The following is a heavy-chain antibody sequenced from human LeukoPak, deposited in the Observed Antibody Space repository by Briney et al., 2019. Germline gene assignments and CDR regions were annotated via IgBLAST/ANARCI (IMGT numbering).Heavy chain of an antibody. CDR1: GFTFNNYP. Sequence: GGSLRLSCAASGFTFNNYPMNWVRQAPGKGLEWVSFISSSGSSTYYSDSLKGRFTISRDNAKNSLHLQMNTVRAEDTAVYYCVRDGYCSDGGCYAASDMWGQGTKVTVSS. D-gene: IGHD2-15*01. V-gene: IGHV3-21*01. CDR3: VRDGYCSDGGCYAASDM. CDR2: ISSSGSST. J-gene: IGHJ3*02.